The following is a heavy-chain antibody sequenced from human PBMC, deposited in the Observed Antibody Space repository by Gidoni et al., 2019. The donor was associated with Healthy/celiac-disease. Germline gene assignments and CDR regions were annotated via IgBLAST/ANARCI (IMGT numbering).Heavy chain of an antibody. CDR3: TRAYCGGDCYPPYYYYGMDV. D-gene: IGHD2-21*02. CDR1: GFTFSGSA. J-gene: IGHJ6*02. Sequence: EVQLVESGGGLVQPGGSLKLPCAASGFTFSGSAMHWVRQASGKWLAWVGRIRRKANSDATAYAASVKGRFTISRDDSKNTAYLQMNSLKTEDTAVYYCTRAYCGGDCYPPYYYYGMDVWGQGTTVTVSS. CDR2: IRRKANSDAT. V-gene: IGHV3-73*01.